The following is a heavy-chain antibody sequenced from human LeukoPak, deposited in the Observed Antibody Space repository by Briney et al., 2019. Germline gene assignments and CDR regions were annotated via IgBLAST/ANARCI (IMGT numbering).Heavy chain of an antibody. CDR3: ARAGNVLRFLEWLSLPADAFDI. CDR1: VGSFSGYY. Sequence: SETLSLTCAVYVGSFSGYYWTWIRQPPGKGLEWIGEINHSGSTNYNPSLKSRVTISVDTSKNQFSLELRYVTAEDTAVYYGARAGNVLRFLEWLSLPADAFDIWGQGTMVTVSS. CDR2: INHSGST. D-gene: IGHD3-3*01. J-gene: IGHJ3*02. V-gene: IGHV4-34*01.